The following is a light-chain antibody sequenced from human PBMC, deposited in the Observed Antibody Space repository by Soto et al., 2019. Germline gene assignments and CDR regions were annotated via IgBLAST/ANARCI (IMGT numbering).Light chain of an antibody. V-gene: IGKV1-5*03. Sequence: DIQMTQSPSTLSATVGDRVTITCRASQSISSWLAWYQQKPGKAPKLLIYKASSLESGVPSRFSGSGSGTEFTLTISSLQPDDFATYYCQQYNSYPYTFGQGTKLEIK. CDR3: QQYNSYPYT. CDR2: KAS. CDR1: QSISSW. J-gene: IGKJ2*01.